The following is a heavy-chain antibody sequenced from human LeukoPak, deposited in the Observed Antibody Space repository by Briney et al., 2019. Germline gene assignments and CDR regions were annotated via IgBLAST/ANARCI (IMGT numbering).Heavy chain of an antibody. V-gene: IGHV1-2*02. Sequence: ASVKVSCKASGGTFSSYAISWVRRAPGQGLEWMGWINPNSGGTNYAQKFQGRVTMTRDTSISTAYMELSRLRSDDTAVYYCARDPLFPYYFDYWGQGTLVTVPS. CDR1: GGTFSSYA. J-gene: IGHJ4*02. CDR3: ARDPLFPYYFDY. CDR2: INPNSGGT. D-gene: IGHD3-3*01.